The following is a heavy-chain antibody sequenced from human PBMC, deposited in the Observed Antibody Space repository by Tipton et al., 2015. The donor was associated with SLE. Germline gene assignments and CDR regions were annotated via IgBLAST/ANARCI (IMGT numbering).Heavy chain of an antibody. Sequence: SLRLSCAASGFAFSNYWMTWVRQAPGKGLELVANIRYDGSETYYVDSLKGRFTISRDNAKNSVYLQMNSLRVDDTAVYFCARGGGRFDYWGQGTLVSVSS. CDR2: IRYDGSET. CDR3: ARGGGRFDY. D-gene: IGHD3-16*01. V-gene: IGHV3-7*01. CDR1: GFAFSNYW. J-gene: IGHJ4*02.